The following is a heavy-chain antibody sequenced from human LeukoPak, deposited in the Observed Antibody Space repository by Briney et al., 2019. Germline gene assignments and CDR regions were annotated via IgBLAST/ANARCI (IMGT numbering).Heavy chain of an antibody. CDR2: IYYSGST. J-gene: IGHJ4*02. CDR3: ARGGYHYGEFDY. V-gene: IGHV4-39*07. D-gene: IGHD5-12*01. Sequence: PSETLSLTCTVSGGSISSSGYYWGWIRQPPGKGLEWIGSIYYSGSTYYNPSLKSRVTISVDTSKNQFSLKLSSVTAADTAVYYCARGGYHYGEFDYWGQGTLVTVSS. CDR1: GGSISSSGYY.